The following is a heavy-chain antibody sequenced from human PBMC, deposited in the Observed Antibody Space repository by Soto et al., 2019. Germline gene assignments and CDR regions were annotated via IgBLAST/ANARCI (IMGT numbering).Heavy chain of an antibody. D-gene: IGHD6-19*01. CDR3: ARPPIAVAGYVEYFQH. J-gene: IGHJ1*01. CDR2: ISGSSRTI. V-gene: IGHV3-48*01. Sequence: GGSLRLSCAASGFTFSSYSMNWVRQAPGKGLEWVSYISGSSRTIYYADSVKGRFTISRDNAKNSLYLQMNSLRAEDTAVYYCARPPIAVAGYVEYFQHWGQGTLVTVSS. CDR1: GFTFSSYS.